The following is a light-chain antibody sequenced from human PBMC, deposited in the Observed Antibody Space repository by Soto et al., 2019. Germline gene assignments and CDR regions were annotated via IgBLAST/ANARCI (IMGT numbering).Light chain of an antibody. CDR3: QQYNNWPYT. J-gene: IGKJ2*01. CDR2: GAS. CDR1: PSVSSN. Sequence: EIVMTQSPATLSVSPGERATLSCRASPSVSSNLAWYQQKPGQAPRLLIYGASTRATGIPARFSGSGSGTEFTLTISSLQSEDFAVYYCQQYNNWPYTFGQWTKLEIK. V-gene: IGKV3-15*01.